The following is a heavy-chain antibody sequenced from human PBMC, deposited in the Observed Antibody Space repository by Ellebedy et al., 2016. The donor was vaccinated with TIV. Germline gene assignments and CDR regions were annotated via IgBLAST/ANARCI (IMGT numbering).Heavy chain of an antibody. V-gene: IGHV3-23*01. D-gene: IGHD3-22*01. CDR3: AKSHDSSGYHYVGAFDI. J-gene: IGHJ3*02. Sequence: GESLKISCAASGFTFSSYAMSWVRQAPGKGLEWVSVISGSGGSTEYANSVKGRFTISRDNSKNTPYLQMNSLRAEDTAVYYCAKSHDSSGYHYVGAFDIWGQGTMVTASS. CDR1: GFTFSSYA. CDR2: ISGSGGST.